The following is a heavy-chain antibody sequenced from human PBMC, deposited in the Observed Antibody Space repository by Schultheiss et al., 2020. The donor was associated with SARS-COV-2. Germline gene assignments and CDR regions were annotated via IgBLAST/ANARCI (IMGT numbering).Heavy chain of an antibody. CDR3: AKDGGPDYYDSSGYSDY. Sequence: GESLKISCAASGFTFSSYAMSWVRQAPGKGLEWVSAISGSGGSTYYADSVKGRFTISRDNSKNTLYLQMNSLRAEDTAVYYCAKDGGPDYYDSSGYSDYWGQGTLVTVSS. CDR1: GFTFSSYA. CDR2: ISGSGGST. J-gene: IGHJ4*02. D-gene: IGHD3-22*01. V-gene: IGHV3-23*01.